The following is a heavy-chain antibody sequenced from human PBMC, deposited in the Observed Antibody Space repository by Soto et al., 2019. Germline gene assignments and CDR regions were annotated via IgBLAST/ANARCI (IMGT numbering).Heavy chain of an antibody. V-gene: IGHV4-59*08. CDR1: SDSISSYY. CDR2: TDYSGNT. D-gene: IGHD6-19*01. CDR3: VRAVGDPLYYLDY. J-gene: IGHJ4*02. Sequence: QVQLQESGPGLVRPSETLSLTCTVSSDSISSYYWIWIRQSPGTGLEWIGYTDYSGNTNYNPSLKSRVTISGDTSKNQFSLRLSSVTAADTAVYYCVRAVGDPLYYLDYWGQGTLVTVSS.